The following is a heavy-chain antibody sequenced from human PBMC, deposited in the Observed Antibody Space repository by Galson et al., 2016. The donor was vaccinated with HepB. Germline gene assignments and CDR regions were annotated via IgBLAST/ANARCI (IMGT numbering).Heavy chain of an antibody. CDR1: IYFISSGFY. Sequence: SETLSLTCTVSIYFISSGFYWGWIRQPPGKGLEWIGTVYHSGTTYYNPSLASRVTISMDTSKNQFSLILSSVTAADAAVYYCARQEGGTFDYWGQGHLVAVSS. V-gene: IGHV4-38-2*02. J-gene: IGHJ4*02. CDR3: ARQEGGTFDY. D-gene: IGHD3-16*01. CDR2: VYHSGTT.